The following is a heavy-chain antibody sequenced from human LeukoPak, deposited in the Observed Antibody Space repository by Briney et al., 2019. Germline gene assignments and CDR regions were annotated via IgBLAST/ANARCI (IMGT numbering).Heavy chain of an antibody. CDR3: TTGLVAAVGDWFDP. V-gene: IGHV3-15*01. Sequence: PGGSLRLSCAASGVTFSNAWMSWVRQAPGKGLEWVGRIKSKTDGGTTDYAAPVKGRFTISRDDSKNTLYLQMNSLKTEDTAVYYCTTGLVAAVGDWFDPWGQGALVTVSS. D-gene: IGHD6-13*01. CDR1: GVTFSNAW. J-gene: IGHJ5*02. CDR2: IKSKTDGGTT.